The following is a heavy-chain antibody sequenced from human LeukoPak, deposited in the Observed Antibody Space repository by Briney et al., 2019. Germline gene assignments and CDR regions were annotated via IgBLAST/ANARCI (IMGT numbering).Heavy chain of an antibody. Sequence: PGGSLRLSCAASGFTFSSYSMNWVRQAPGKGREWVSSISSSSSYIYYADSVKGRFTISRGNAKNSLYLQMNSLRAEDTAVYYCARDKIEEYSSSPFDYWGQGTLVTVSS. CDR3: ARDKIEEYSSSPFDY. V-gene: IGHV3-21*01. CDR2: ISSSSSYI. D-gene: IGHD6-6*01. J-gene: IGHJ4*02. CDR1: GFTFSSYS.